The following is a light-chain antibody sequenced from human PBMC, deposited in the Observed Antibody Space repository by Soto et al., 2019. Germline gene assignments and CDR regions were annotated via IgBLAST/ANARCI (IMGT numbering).Light chain of an antibody. V-gene: IGKV1-5*03. CDR2: KAS. CDR3: QQYYSYWT. CDR1: QSISSW. Sequence: DIQMTQYPSTLSASVGDRVIITCRASQSISSWLAWYQQKPGKAPKLLISKASNVESGVPSRFSGSGPGTEFPLTVSSLQPDDFATYYCQQYYSYWTFGQGTKVEIK. J-gene: IGKJ1*01.